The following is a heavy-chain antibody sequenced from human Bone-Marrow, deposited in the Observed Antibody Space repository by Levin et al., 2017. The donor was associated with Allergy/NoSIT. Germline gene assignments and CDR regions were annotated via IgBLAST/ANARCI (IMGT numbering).Heavy chain of an antibody. D-gene: IGHD5-18*01. CDR2: ITSNSGYR. Sequence: GGSLRLSCAVSGVTRNNYTLTWVRQPPGKGLEWVSSITSNSGYRHYKDSVKGRFTISRDNSKKLLFLQMNSLRDEDTATYYCASRLTASGGLDVWGHGTTVTVSS. V-gene: IGHV3-21*04. CDR1: GVTRNNYT. CDR3: ASRLTASGGLDV. J-gene: IGHJ6*02.